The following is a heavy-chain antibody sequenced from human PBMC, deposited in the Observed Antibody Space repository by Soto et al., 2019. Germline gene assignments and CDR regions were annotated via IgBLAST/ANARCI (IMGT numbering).Heavy chain of an antibody. CDR1: GFTFSSYA. D-gene: IGHD1-26*01. Sequence: PGGSLRLSCAASGFTFSSYAMSWVRQAPGKGLEWVSAISGSGGSTYYADSVKGRFTISRDNSKNTLYLQMNSLRAEDTAVYYCAKGTGLWELRDSDWFDPWGQGTLVTVSS. J-gene: IGHJ5*02. CDR3: AKGTGLWELRDSDWFDP. CDR2: ISGSGGST. V-gene: IGHV3-23*01.